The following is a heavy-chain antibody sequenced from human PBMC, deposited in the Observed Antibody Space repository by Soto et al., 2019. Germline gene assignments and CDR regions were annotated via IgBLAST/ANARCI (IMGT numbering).Heavy chain of an antibody. Sequence: ASVKVSCKASGYTFTGYYMHWVRQAPGQGLEWMGWINPNSGGTNYAQKFQGWVTMTRDTSISTAYMELSRLRADDTAVYYCARDYDTGRTKNYYYGMDVWGQGTTVTVSS. CDR1: GYTFTGYY. CDR3: ARDYDTGRTKNYYYGMDV. J-gene: IGHJ6*02. CDR2: INPNSGGT. V-gene: IGHV1-2*04. D-gene: IGHD1-1*01.